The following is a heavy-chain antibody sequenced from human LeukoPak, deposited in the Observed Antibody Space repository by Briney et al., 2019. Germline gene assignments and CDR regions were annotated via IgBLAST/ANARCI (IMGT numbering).Heavy chain of an antibody. CDR2: IYYSGST. CDR1: GGSISSSSYY. CDR3: ARGGYNFPRGSFDY. J-gene: IGHJ4*02. Sequence: PSETLSLTCTVSGGSISSSSYYWGWIRQPPGKGLEWIGSIYYSGSTYYNPSLKSRVTISVDTSKNQFSLKLSSVTAADTAVYYCARGGYNFPRGSFDYWGQGTLVTVSS. D-gene: IGHD5-24*01. V-gene: IGHV4-39*07.